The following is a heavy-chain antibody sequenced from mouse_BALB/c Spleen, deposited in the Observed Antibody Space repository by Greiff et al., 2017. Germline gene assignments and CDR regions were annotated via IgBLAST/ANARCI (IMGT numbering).Heavy chain of an antibody. V-gene: IGHV14-1*02. D-gene: IGHD2-1*01. Sequence: EAQLQQSGAELVRPGALVKLSCKASGFNIKDYYMHWVKQRPEQGLVWIGWIDPENGNTIYDPKFQGKASITADTSSNTAYLQLSSLTSEDTAVYYCARYGNYTYWYFDVWGAGTTVTVSS. CDR2: IDPENGNT. CDR1: GFNIKDYY. CDR3: ARYGNYTYWYFDV. J-gene: IGHJ1*01.